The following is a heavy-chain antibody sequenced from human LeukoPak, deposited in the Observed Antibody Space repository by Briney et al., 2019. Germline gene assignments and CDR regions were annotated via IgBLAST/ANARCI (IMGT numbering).Heavy chain of an antibody. CDR3: AKPHGIHTFSYYFDY. J-gene: IGHJ4*02. D-gene: IGHD1-14*01. CDR1: EFTFSSYA. CDR2: ISGSGGST. Sequence: GGSLRLSCAASEFTFSSYAMSWVRQAPGKGLEWVSAISGSGGSTYYADSVKGRFTISRDNSKNTLYLQINSLRAEDTAVYYCAKPHGIHTFSYYFDYWGQGTLVTVSS. V-gene: IGHV3-23*01.